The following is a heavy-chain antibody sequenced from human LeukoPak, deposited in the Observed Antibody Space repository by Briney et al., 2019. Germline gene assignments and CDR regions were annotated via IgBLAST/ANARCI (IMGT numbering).Heavy chain of an antibody. Sequence: SETLSLTCTVSGGSINNYYWSWIRQPPGKGLEWIGYIYYTGSATYNPSLKGRVTMSVDTSTNQISLKLTSVTAADTAVYFCARDHHGSSYWGQGTLVTVSS. V-gene: IGHV4-59*01. J-gene: IGHJ4*02. D-gene: IGHD6-13*01. CDR1: GGSINNYY. CDR3: ARDHHGSSY. CDR2: IYYTGSA.